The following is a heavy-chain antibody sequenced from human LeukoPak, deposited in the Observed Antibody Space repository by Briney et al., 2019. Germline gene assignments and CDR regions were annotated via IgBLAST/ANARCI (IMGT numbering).Heavy chain of an antibody. CDR1: GYTLTELS. Sequence: GASVKVSCKVSGYTLTELSMHWVRQAPGKGLEWMGGFDPEDGETIYAQKFQGRVTMTEDTSTDTAYMELSSLRSEDTAVYYCATGGYEAPKGGYYGMDVWGQGTTVTVSS. CDR2: FDPEDGET. V-gene: IGHV1-24*01. CDR3: ATGGYEAPKGGYYGMDV. J-gene: IGHJ6*02. D-gene: IGHD5-12*01.